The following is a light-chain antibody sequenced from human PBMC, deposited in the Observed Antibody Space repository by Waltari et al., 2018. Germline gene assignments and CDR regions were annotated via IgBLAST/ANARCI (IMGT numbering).Light chain of an antibody. Sequence: EIVLTQSPGTLSLSPGERATLSCRASQSVSSSYLAWYQQKPGQAPRLLIYGVSYRATGIPDRFSGSGSGTDFTLTISRLEPEDFAVYYCQQYGNSPPSSFGPGTKVDIK. CDR2: GVS. J-gene: IGKJ3*01. V-gene: IGKV3-20*01. CDR3: QQYGNSPPSS. CDR1: QSVSSSY.